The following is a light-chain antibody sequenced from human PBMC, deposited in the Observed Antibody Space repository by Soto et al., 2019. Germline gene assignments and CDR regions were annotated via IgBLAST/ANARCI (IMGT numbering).Light chain of an antibody. CDR3: SLYISASTYV. J-gene: IGLJ1*01. V-gene: IGLV2-18*01. CDR2: EVS. CDR1: SSDVGSYNR. Sequence: QSVLTQPPSVSGSPGQTVTISCTGTSSDVGSYNRVSWYQQPPGTAPKLMIYEVSNRPSGVPDRFSGSKSGNTASLTISGLKAEDESDYDCSLYISASTYVRGNGTGVTVL.